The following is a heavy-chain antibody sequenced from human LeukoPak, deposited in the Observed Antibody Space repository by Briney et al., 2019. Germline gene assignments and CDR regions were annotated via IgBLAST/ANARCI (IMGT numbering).Heavy chain of an antibody. J-gene: IGHJ4*02. CDR1: GFISSSYW. Sequence: PGGSLRLSCAASGFISSSYWMSWVRQAPGKGLEWVANIKQDGSEKYYVDSVKGRFTISRDNAKNSLYLQMNSLRAEDTAVYYCARVYRSSSGYCFDYWGQGTLVTVSS. D-gene: IGHD6-6*01. V-gene: IGHV3-7*01. CDR2: IKQDGSEK. CDR3: ARVYRSSSGYCFDY.